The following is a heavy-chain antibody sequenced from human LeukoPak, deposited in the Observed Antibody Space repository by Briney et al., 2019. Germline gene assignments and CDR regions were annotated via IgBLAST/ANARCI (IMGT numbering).Heavy chain of an antibody. J-gene: IGHJ4*02. CDR3: ARFRYDYGDGPDY. CDR2: ITPNSGNT. V-gene: IGHV1-8*01. CDR1: GYTFTSYD. D-gene: IGHD4/OR15-4a*01. Sequence: ASVTVSCKASGYTFTSYDINWVRQAAGQGIAWMGFITPNSGNTGYAQKLQGRVTMTTDNSLSTAYMELSSLRSEDTAVYYCARFRYDYGDGPDYWGQGTLVTVSS.